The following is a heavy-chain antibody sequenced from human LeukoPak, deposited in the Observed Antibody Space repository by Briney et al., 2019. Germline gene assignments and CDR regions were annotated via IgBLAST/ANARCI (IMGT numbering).Heavy chain of an antibody. Sequence: GRSLRLSCAASGFSFSSYGMNWVRQALGQGLEWVAFISHDGNDKDYADSVKGRFTISRDNSKKTLYVQMNSLRAEDTAMYYCAKSKTYGDFGYFDYWGQGILVTVSS. D-gene: IGHD4-17*01. CDR1: GFSFSSYG. V-gene: IGHV3-30*18. CDR3: AKSKTYGDFGYFDY. CDR2: ISHDGNDK. J-gene: IGHJ4*02.